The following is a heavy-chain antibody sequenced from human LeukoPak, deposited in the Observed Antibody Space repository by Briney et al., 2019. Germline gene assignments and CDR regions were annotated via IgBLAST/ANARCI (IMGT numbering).Heavy chain of an antibody. Sequence: PSETLSLTCTVSGVSISSYYWSWIRQPPGKGLEWIGYIYYSGSTNYNPSLKSRVTISVDTSKNQFSLKLSSVTAADTAVYYCARPAVAALGDYYYMDVWGKGTSATVSS. CDR3: ARPAVAALGDYYYMDV. D-gene: IGHD6-19*01. V-gene: IGHV4-59*08. CDR1: GVSISSYY. J-gene: IGHJ6*03. CDR2: IYYSGST.